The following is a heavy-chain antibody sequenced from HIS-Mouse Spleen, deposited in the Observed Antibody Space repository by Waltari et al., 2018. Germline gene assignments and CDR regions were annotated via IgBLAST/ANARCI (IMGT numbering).Heavy chain of an antibody. CDR3: ARAPTGFLEWFDAFDI. D-gene: IGHD3-3*01. J-gene: IGHJ3*02. CDR2: IYYSGRT. CDR1: GGSISSSSYY. V-gene: IGHV4-39*07. Sequence: QLQLQESGPGLVKPSETLSLTCTVSGGSISSSSYYWGWIRQPPGKGLEWTGRIYYSGRTDYNPSLKSRVTISVDTSKNQFSLKLSSVTAADTAVYYCARAPTGFLEWFDAFDIWGQGTMVTVSS.